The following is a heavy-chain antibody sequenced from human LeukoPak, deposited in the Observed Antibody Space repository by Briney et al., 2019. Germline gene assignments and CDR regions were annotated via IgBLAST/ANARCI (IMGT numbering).Heavy chain of an antibody. D-gene: IGHD1-26*01. CDR3: VREAAATLFDY. CDR2: ISSSSRDI. V-gene: IGHV3-21*01. Sequence: GGSLRLSCAASGFTFSSYTMNWVRQAPGKGLEWVAAISSSSRDIFHADSVKGRFSISRDNTHNSLSLRMNSLGAEDTAVYYCVREAAATLFDYWGQGTLVTVSS. J-gene: IGHJ4*02. CDR1: GFTFSSYT.